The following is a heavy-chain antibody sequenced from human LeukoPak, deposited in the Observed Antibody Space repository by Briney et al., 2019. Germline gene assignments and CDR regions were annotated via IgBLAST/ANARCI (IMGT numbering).Heavy chain of an antibody. D-gene: IGHD3-10*01. CDR1: GFTFSSYW. J-gene: IGHJ6*02. CDR2: IKQDGREK. V-gene: IGHV3-7*01. Sequence: GGSLRLSCAASGFTFSSYWMSWVRPAPGKGLEWVANIKQDGREKYYVDSVKGRFTISRDNAKNSLYLQMNSLRAEDTAVYYCAREGYTMVRGVSYYYYGMDVWGQGTMVTVSS. CDR3: AREGYTMVRGVSYYYYGMDV.